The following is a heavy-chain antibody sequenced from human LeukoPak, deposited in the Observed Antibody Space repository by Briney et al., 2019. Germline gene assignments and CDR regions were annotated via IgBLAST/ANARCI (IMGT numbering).Heavy chain of an antibody. CDR1: GFTFSSYS. CDR3: AGPAAIGSNWFDP. J-gene: IGHJ5*02. D-gene: IGHD2-2*01. V-gene: IGHV3-21*01. Sequence: GGSLRLSCAASGFTFSSYSMNWVRQAPGKGLEWVSSISSSSSYIYYADSVKGRFTISRDNAKNSLYLQMNSLRAEDTAVYYCAGPAAIGSNWFDPWGQGTLVTVSS. CDR2: ISSSSSYI.